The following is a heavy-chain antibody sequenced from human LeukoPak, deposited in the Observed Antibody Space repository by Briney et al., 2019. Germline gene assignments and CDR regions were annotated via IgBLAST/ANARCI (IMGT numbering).Heavy chain of an antibody. CDR3: AKSYDYVWGSYRSGAFDI. Sequence: ASVSVSCTASGYTFTGYYMHWVRQAPGQGLEWMGWINPNSGGTNYAQKFQGRVTMTRDTSISTAYMELSRLRSDDTAVYYCAKSYDYVWGSYRSGAFDIWGQGTMVTVSS. J-gene: IGHJ3*02. V-gene: IGHV1-2*02. CDR1: GYTFTGYY. CDR2: INPNSGGT. D-gene: IGHD3-16*02.